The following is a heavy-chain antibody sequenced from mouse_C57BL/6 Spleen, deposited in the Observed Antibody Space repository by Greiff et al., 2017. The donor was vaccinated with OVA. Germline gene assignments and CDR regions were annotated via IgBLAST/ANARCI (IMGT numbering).Heavy chain of an antibody. CDR3: ARNDYGNRLYYFDY. D-gene: IGHD2-1*01. CDR2: IWTGGGT. J-gene: IGHJ2*01. CDR1: GFSLTSYA. Sequence: VKLMESGPGLVAPSQSLSITCTVSGFSLTSYAISWVRQPPGKGLEWLGVIWTGGGTNYNSALKSRLSISKDNSKSQVFLKMNSLQTDDTARYYCARNDYGNRLYYFDYWGQGTTLTVSS. V-gene: IGHV2-9-1*01.